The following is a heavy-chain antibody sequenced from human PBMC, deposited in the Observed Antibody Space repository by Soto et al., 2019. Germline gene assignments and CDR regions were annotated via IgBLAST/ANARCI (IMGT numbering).Heavy chain of an antibody. CDR1: GGTFSSYA. CDR2: IIPIFGTA. J-gene: IGHJ6*02. D-gene: IGHD2-15*01. Sequence: SVKVSCKASGGTFSSYAISWVRQAPGQGLEWMGGIIPIFGTANYAQKFQGRVTITADESTSTAYMELSSLRSEDTAVYYCARDRGIGYCSGGSCPPRGYYGMDVWRHGTTVTVSS. V-gene: IGHV1-69*13. CDR3: ARDRGIGYCSGGSCPPRGYYGMDV.